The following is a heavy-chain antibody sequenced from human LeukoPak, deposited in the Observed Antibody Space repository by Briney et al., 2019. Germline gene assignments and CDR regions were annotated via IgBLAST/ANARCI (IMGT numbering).Heavy chain of an antibody. V-gene: IGHV1-18*01. CDR2: NSAYNGNT. CDR1: GYTFTSYG. J-gene: IGHJ4*02. D-gene: IGHD3-3*01. CDR3: ARVEHDFWSGYYQDY. Sequence: ASVKVSCKASGYTFTSYGISWVRQAPGQGLEWMGWNSAYNGNTNYAQKLQGRVTMTTDTSTSTAYMELRSLRSDDTAVYYCARVEHDFWSGYYQDYWGQGTLVTVSS.